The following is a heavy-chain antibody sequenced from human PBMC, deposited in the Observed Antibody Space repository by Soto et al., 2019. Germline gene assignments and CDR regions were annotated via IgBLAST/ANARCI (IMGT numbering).Heavy chain of an antibody. CDR3: AKIKGSGSLFPRFGGMDV. CDR1: GFTFSSYA. J-gene: IGHJ6*02. D-gene: IGHD3-10*01. Sequence: GGSLRLSCAASGFTFSSYAMSWVRRAPGKGLEWVSAISGSGGSTYYADSVKGRFTISRDNSKNTLYLQMNSLRAEDTAVYYCAKIKGSGSLFPRFGGMDVWGQGTTVTVSS. V-gene: IGHV3-23*01. CDR2: ISGSGGST.